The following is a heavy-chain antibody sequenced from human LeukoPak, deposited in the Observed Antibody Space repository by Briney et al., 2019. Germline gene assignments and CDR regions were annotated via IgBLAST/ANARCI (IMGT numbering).Heavy chain of an antibody. D-gene: IGHD2-2*01. CDR3: AKDAIVVVPAEIYFDY. CDR1: GFTVSNYS. J-gene: IGHJ4*02. V-gene: IGHV3-21*01. CDR2: ISSSSSYI. Sequence: GGSLRLSCAASGFTVSNYSMNWVRQAPGKGLEWVSSISSSSSYIYYADSVKGRFTISRDNAKNTLYLQMNSLRAEDTAVYYCAKDAIVVVPAEIYFDYWGQGTLVTVSS.